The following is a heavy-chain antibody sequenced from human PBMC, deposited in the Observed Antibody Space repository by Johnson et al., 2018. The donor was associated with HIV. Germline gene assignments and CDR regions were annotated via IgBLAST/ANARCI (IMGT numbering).Heavy chain of an antibody. V-gene: IGHV3-23*04. CDR2: VTGSGSRT. Sequence: VHLVESGGGLVQPGGSLRLSCAASGFTFSSYAMSWVHQAPGKGLEWVSSVTGSGSRTYSHYADSVKGRFTISRDNSKNTLYLQMDSLRAEDTAVYYCARASDAFDIWGQGTMVTVSS. J-gene: IGHJ3*02. CDR1: GFTFSSYA. CDR3: ARASDAFDI.